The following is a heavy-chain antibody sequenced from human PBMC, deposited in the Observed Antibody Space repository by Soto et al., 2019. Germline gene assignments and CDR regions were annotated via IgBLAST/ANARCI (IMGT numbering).Heavy chain of an antibody. J-gene: IGHJ4*02. Sequence: GGSLRLACAASGFTFSSYAMSWVRQAPGKGLEWVSAISGSGGSTYYADSVKGRFTISRDNSKNTLYLQMNSLRAEDTAVYYCAKGDSSSWTPDYWGQGTLVTVSS. CDR2: ISGSGGST. V-gene: IGHV3-23*01. D-gene: IGHD6-13*01. CDR3: AKGDSSSWTPDY. CDR1: GFTFSSYA.